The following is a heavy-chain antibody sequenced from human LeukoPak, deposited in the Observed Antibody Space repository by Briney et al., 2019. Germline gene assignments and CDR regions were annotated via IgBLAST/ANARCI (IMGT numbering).Heavy chain of an antibody. CDR1: GGSISSGNYY. J-gene: IGHJ4*02. CDR3: ARDAEYTYYYGSGSYYAY. V-gene: IGHV4-39*07. Sequence: PSETLSLTCTVSGGSISSGNYYWGWLRQPPGKGLKWIGFMFYRGPTYNDPSLKSRVTISVDTSRNQLSLNLTSVTAADTAVYYCARDAEYTYYYGSGSYYAYWGQGTLVTVSS. D-gene: IGHD3-10*01. CDR2: MFYRGPT.